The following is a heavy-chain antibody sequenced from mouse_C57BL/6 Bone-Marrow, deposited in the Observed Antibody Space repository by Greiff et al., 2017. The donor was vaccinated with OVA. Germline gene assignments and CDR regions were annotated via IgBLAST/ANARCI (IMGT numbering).Heavy chain of an antibody. CDR2: IRLKSDNYAT. CDR1: GFTFSNYW. D-gene: IGHD1-1*01. Sequence: EVKVEESGGGLVQPGGSMKLSCVASGFTFSNYWMNWVRQSPEKGLEWVAQIRLKSDNYATHYAESVKGRFTISRDDSKSSVYLQMNNLRAEDTGIYYCTGGYGSSYLYYFDYWGQGTTLTVSS. J-gene: IGHJ2*01. V-gene: IGHV6-3*01. CDR3: TGGYGSSYLYYFDY.